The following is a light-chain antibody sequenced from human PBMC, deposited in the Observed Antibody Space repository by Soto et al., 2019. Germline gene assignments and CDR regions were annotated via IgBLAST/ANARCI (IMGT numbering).Light chain of an antibody. CDR2: LAS. Sequence: IVMTQSPLSLSVTPGEPASISCRSSEGLLHTNAYHYLDWYLQKPGQSPQLLIYLASYRASGVPDRFSGSGSGTEFTLRISRVEAEDVGVYYCMQPLDLPVTFGQGTRREI. V-gene: IGKV2-28*01. J-gene: IGKJ5*01. CDR3: MQPLDLPVT. CDR1: EGLLHTNAYHY.